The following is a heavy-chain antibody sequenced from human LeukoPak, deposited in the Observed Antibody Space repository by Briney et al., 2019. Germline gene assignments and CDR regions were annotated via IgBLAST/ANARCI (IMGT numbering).Heavy chain of an antibody. CDR3: ARSYYYGSGSYYNPLDYYYYMDV. CDR1: GYTFTGYY. D-gene: IGHD3-10*01. V-gene: IGHV1-2*02. J-gene: IGHJ6*03. Sequence: GASVKVSCKASGYTFTGYYMHWVRQAPGQGLEWMGWINPNSGGTNYAQKFQGRVTMTRDTSTSTVYMELSSLRSEDTAVYYCARSYYYGSGSYYNPLDYYYYMDVWGKGTTVTISS. CDR2: INPNSGGT.